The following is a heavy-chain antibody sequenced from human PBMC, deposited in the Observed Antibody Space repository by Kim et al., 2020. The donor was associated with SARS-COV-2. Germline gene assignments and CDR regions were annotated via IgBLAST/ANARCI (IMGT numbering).Heavy chain of an antibody. CDR2: VYYDGNKK. V-gene: IGHV3-33*01. D-gene: IGHD6-6*01. CDR3: ARDWIAVRPGWFDP. J-gene: IGHJ5*02. CDR1: GFTFSSYG. Sequence: GGSLRLSCVASGFTFSSYGMHWVRQAPGKGLEWVATVYYDGNKKYYGDSVKGRFTISRDNSKNTLYLQMNNLRGEDTAVYYCARDWIAVRPGWFDPWGQG.